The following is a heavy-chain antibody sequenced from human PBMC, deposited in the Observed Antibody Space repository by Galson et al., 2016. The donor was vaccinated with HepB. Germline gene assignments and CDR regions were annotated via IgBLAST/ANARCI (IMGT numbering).Heavy chain of an antibody. J-gene: IGHJ4*02. CDR3: ATYKVGEGGRGD. CDR2: MSKSGGT. V-gene: IGHV4-61*01. Sequence: SETLSLSCSVSGDFVSSENYHWSGIRQPPGKGLEWIGQMSKSGGTKYNPLLQSRLTMSVDTPKNQFSLRLSNVSPADTAVYYCATYKVGEGGRGDWGQGTLVIVSS. D-gene: IGHD1-14*01. CDR1: GDFVSSENYH.